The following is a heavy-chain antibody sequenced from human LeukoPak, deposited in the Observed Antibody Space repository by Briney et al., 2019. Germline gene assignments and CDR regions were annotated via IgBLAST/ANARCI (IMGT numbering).Heavy chain of an antibody. J-gene: IGHJ2*01. Sequence: GGSLRLSCAASGFTFTNYAIHWDRQAPGRGLEWVAVISFDGSNKYYGDSVKGRFTISRDNSKNTLYLQMNSLRAEDTAVYYCARDYTLFPHWYFALWGRGTLVTVSS. D-gene: IGHD2-2*02. V-gene: IGHV3-30*04. CDR1: GFTFTNYA. CDR2: ISFDGSNK. CDR3: ARDYTLFPHWYFAL.